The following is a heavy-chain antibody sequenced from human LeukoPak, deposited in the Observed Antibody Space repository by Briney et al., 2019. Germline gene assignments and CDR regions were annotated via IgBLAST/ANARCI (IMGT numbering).Heavy chain of an antibody. V-gene: IGHV3-7*01. Sequence: GGSLRLSCAASGFTFSSYWMSWVRQAPGKGLEWVANIKQDGSEKYYVDSVKGRFTISRDNAKNSLYLQMNSLRAEDTAVYYCARDGIIFGVVEGFMYFDYWGQGTLVTVSS. J-gene: IGHJ4*02. CDR1: GFTFSSYW. D-gene: IGHD3-3*01. CDR3: ARDGIIFGVVEGFMYFDY. CDR2: IKQDGSEK.